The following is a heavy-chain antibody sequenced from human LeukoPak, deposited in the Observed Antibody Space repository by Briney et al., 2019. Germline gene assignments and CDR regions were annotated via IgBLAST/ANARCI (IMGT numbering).Heavy chain of an antibody. V-gene: IGHV4-39*01. J-gene: IGHJ4*02. CDR1: GGSISSSSSY. D-gene: IGHD6-19*01. CDR2: IYYSGSS. CDR3: AMQWIVLTCFDS. Sequence: SETLSLTCSVSGGSISSSSSYWGWIRQPPGKGLEWIGSIYYSGSSFDNPALKSRVTISVDTSKNQFSLKLSSVTAADTAVYYCAMQWIVLTCFDSWGQGTLVTVSS.